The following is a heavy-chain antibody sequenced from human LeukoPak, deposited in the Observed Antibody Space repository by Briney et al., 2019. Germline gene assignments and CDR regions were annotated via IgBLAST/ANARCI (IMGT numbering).Heavy chain of an antibody. CDR1: GGSISSGGYY. CDR2: IYYSGST. V-gene: IGHV4-31*03. J-gene: IGHJ4*02. D-gene: IGHD3-22*01. CDR3: ARAPALYYSDSSGYVDY. Sequence: SETLSLTRTLSGGSISSGGYYWSWIRQHPGKGLEWIGYIYYSGSTYYNPSLKSRVTISVDTSKNQFSLKLSSLTAADTAVYYCARAPALYYSDSSGYVDYWGQEALVTVSS.